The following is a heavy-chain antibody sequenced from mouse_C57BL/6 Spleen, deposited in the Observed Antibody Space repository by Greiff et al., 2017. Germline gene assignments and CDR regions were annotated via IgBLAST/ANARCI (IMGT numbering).Heavy chain of an antibody. D-gene: IGHD2-2*01. J-gene: IGHJ3*01. CDR1: GFSLTSYG. V-gene: IGHV2-2*01. CDR2: IWSGGST. Sequence: VMLVESGPGLVQPSQSLSITCTVSGFSLTSYGVHWVRQSPGKGLEWLGVIWSGGSTDYNAAFISRLSISKDNSKSQVFFKMNSLQADDTAIYYCARNWRVTSAWFAYWGQGTLVTVSA. CDR3: ARNWRVTSAWFAY.